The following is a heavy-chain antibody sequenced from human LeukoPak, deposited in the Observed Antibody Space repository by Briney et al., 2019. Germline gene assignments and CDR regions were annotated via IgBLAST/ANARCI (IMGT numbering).Heavy chain of an antibody. CDR2: IKSKTDGGTT. CDR1: GFTFGSYG. Sequence: PGGSLRLSCAASGFTFGSYGMHWVRQAPGKGLEWVGRIKSKTDGGTTDYAAPVKGRFTISRDDSKNTLYLQMNSLKTEDTAVYYCLADWFDPWGQGTLVTVSS. J-gene: IGHJ5*02. CDR3: LADWFDP. V-gene: IGHV3-15*01.